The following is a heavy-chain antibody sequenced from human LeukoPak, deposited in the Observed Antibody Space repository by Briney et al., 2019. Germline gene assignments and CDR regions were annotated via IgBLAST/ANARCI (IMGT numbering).Heavy chain of an antibody. J-gene: IGHJ3*02. CDR3: ARGASVVAGNDNAFDI. V-gene: IGHV3-7*01. Sequence: GGSLRLSCAAPGFTFSSYWMTWVRQAPGKGLEWVANIKQDGSEKYYVDSVKGRFTISRDNARNSLYLQMNSLRAEDTAVYYCARGASVVAGNDNAFDIWGRGTMVTVSS. CDR2: IKQDGSEK. CDR1: GFTFSSYW. D-gene: IGHD6-19*01.